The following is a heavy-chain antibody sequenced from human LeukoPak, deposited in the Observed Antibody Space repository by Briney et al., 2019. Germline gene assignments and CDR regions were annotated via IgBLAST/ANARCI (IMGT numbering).Heavy chain of an antibody. D-gene: IGHD3-22*01. V-gene: IGHV1-69*05. CDR2: IIPIFGTA. CDR3: ARGSSGSNINFDY. Sequence: SVKVSCKASGGTFSSYAISWVRQAPGQGLEWMGRIIPIFGTANYAQKFQGRVTITTDESTSTAYMELSSLRSEDTAVCYCARGSSGSNINFDYWGQGTLVTVSS. CDR1: GGTFSSYA. J-gene: IGHJ4*02.